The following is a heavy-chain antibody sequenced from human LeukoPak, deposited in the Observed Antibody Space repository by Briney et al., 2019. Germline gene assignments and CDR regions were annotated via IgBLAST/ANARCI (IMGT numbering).Heavy chain of an antibody. CDR1: GFTFSSDS. CDR3: ARRRGFGGSGYGMVV. V-gene: IGHV3-48*02. Sequence: GGSLRLSCAASGFTFSSDSMNWVRQAPGKGLEWVSYISSSSSTIYYADSVKGRFTISRDNAKNSLYLQMNSRRDEDTAVYYCARRRGFGGSGYGMVVWGQGTTVTVSS. CDR2: ISSSSSTI. D-gene: IGHD3-10*01. J-gene: IGHJ6*02.